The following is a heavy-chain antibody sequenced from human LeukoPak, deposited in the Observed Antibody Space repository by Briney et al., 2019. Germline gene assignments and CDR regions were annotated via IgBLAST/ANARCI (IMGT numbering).Heavy chain of an antibody. J-gene: IGHJ4*02. D-gene: IGHD3-10*01. CDR2: INPNSGGT. Sequence: ASVKVSRKASGYTFTGYYMHWVRQAPGQGLEWMGWINPNSGGTKYAQKFQGWVTMTRDTSISTAYMELSRLRSDDTAVYYCATTMVRGAFLFDYWGQGTLVTVSS. CDR3: ATTMVRGAFLFDY. V-gene: IGHV1-2*04. CDR1: GYTFTGYY.